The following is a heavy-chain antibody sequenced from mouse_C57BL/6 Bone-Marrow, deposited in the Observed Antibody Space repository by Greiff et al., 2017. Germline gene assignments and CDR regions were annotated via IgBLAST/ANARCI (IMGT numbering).Heavy chain of an antibody. CDR2: INPYNGGT. V-gene: IGHV1-19*01. CDR3: ARRGYDGYLMYARDY. D-gene: IGHD2-3*01. J-gene: IGHJ4*01. CDR1: GYTFTDYS. Sequence: VQLQQSGPVLVKPGASVKMSCKASGYTFTDYSMNWVKQSHGKSLEWIGVINPYNGGTSYNQKFKGKATLTVDKSSSTAYMELNSLTAEASAVYYCARRGYDGYLMYARDYWGQGTSVTVSS.